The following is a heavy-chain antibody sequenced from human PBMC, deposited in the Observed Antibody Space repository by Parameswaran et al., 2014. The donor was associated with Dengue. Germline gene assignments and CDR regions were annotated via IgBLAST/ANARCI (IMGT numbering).Heavy chain of an antibody. CDR2: INPNSGGT. V-gene: IGHV1-2*02. CDR3: ARVLMGDIVVVPAAHRAYYYGMDV. Sequence: WVRQAPGQGLEWMGWINPNSGGTNYAQKFQGRVTMTRDTSISTAYMELSRLRSDDTAVYYCARVLMGDIVVVPAAHRAYYYGMDVWGQGTTVTVSS. D-gene: IGHD2-2*01. J-gene: IGHJ6*02.